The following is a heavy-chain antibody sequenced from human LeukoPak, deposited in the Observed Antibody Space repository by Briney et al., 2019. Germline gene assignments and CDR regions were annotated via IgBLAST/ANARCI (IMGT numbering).Heavy chain of an antibody. Sequence: SETPFLTCTVSGGSISSSSYYWGWIRQPPGKGLEWIGSIDYSGSTYYNPSLKSRVTISVDTSKNQFSLKLSSVTAADTAVYYCARLDSFSPSYWGQGTLVTVSS. D-gene: IGHD3-22*01. J-gene: IGHJ4*02. V-gene: IGHV4-39*01. CDR3: ARLDSFSPSY. CDR1: GGSISSSSYY. CDR2: IDYSGST.